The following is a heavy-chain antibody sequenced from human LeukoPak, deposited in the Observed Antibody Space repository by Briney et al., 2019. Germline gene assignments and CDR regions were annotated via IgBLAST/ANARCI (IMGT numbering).Heavy chain of an antibody. CDR1: GGSISDSRT. V-gene: IGHV4-39*07. Sequence: SETLSLTCTASGGSISDSRTWGWVRQPPGKGLEWIANIHDDGRTASNPSLKSRVTISLDTSRNQFSLKVNSVTAADTAFYYCARVRTAAGLDFWGQGTLVSVSS. J-gene: IGHJ4*02. D-gene: IGHD6-25*01. CDR3: ARVRTAAGLDF. CDR2: IHDDGRT.